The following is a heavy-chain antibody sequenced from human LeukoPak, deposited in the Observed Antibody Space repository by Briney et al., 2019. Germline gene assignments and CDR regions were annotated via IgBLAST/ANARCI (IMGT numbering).Heavy chain of an antibody. Sequence: ASVKASCKASGYTFTSYAMNWVRQAPGQGLEWMGWINTNTGNPTYAQGFTGRFVFSLDTSVSTAYLQISSLKAEDTAVYYCARSGKGYCSGGSCSPGSRYYYYGMDVWGQGTTVIVSS. CDR1: GYTFTSYA. D-gene: IGHD2-15*01. CDR3: ARSGKGYCSGGSCSPGSRYYYYGMDV. J-gene: IGHJ6*02. CDR2: INTNTGNP. V-gene: IGHV7-4-1*02.